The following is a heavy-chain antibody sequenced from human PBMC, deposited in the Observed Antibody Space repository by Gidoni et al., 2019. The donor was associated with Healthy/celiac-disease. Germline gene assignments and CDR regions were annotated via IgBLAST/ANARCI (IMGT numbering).Heavy chain of an antibody. CDR3: ARLHDSRGYYYQYYYYGMDV. J-gene: IGHJ6*02. V-gene: IGHV5-10-1*03. D-gene: IGHD3-22*01. Sequence: EVQLVQSGAEVKKPGESLRISCKGSGYSFTSYWISWVRQMPGKGLEWMGRIDPSDSYTNYSPSFQGHVTISADKSISTAYLQWSSRKASDTAMYYCARLHDSRGYYYQYYYYGMDVWGQGTTVTVSS. CDR2: IDPSDSYT. CDR1: GYSFTSYW.